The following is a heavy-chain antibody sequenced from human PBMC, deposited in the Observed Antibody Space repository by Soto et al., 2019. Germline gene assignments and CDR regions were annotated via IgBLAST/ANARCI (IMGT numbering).Heavy chain of an antibody. Sequence: SETLSLTCAVYSGSFSGYYWSWIRQPPGKGLEWIGEIYHGLSIVYNPSLKSRVTISGDSSKYQFSLKLSSVTAADTAVYYCARHGGYYFGYWGQGTLVTVSS. V-gene: IGHV4-34*01. J-gene: IGHJ4*02. CDR2: IYHGLSI. CDR3: ARHGGYYFGY. CDR1: SGSFSGYY. D-gene: IGHD3-16*01.